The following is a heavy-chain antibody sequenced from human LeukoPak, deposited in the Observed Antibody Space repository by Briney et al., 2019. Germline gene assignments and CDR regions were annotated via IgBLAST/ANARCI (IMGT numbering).Heavy chain of an antibody. CDR2: IIPIFVTA. Sequence: SVKVSCKASGGTFSSYAISWVRQAPGQGLEWMGRIIPIFVTANYAQTFQGRFTITTDESTSTAYMELSSLRSEDTAVYYCARGFDYWGQGTLVTVSS. J-gene: IGHJ4*02. CDR1: GGTFSSYA. V-gene: IGHV1-69*05. CDR3: ARGFDY.